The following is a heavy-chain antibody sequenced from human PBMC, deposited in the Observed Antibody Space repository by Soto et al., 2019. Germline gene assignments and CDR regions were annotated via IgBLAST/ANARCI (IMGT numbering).Heavy chain of an antibody. CDR3: AMVDVYVTPSPQDV. D-gene: IGHD3-16*01. CDR2: INTYNGNT. CDR1: GYTFTRYG. Sequence: QVQRVQSGAEVKNPGASVKVSCKASGYTFTRYGIGWARQAPGQGLEWMGWINTYNGNTNYAQNVQGRVTLTTDTSTSTAYMDLRSLRSNDTAIYYCAMVDVYVTPSPQDVWGQGTTVIVSS. V-gene: IGHV1-18*01. J-gene: IGHJ6*02.